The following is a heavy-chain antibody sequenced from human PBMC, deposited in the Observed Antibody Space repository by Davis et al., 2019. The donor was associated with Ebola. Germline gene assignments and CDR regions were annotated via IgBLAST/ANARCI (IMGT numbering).Heavy chain of an antibody. Sequence: GGSLRLSCAASGFTFKDYGMHWVRQVPGEGLEWLAVVWYDGDKTDYADSVKGRFTISRDNSEKTVSLQMNSLRAEDTAVYYCARVIRYTSSWYTSQFDSWGQGTLVTVSS. J-gene: IGHJ4*02. V-gene: IGHV3-33*01. D-gene: IGHD6-13*01. CDR3: ARVIRYTSSWYTSQFDS. CDR2: VWYDGDKT. CDR1: GFTFKDYG.